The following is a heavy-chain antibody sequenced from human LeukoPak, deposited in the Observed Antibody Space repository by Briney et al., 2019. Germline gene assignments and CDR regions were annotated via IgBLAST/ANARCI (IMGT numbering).Heavy chain of an antibody. Sequence: SVNVSRKASVGTFSSYAISWVRQAPGQGLEWMGGIIPIFGTANYAQKFQGRVTITADEYTSTAYMELSSLRSEDTAVYYCASQVTKSAFDIWGQGTLVTVSS. D-gene: IGHD4-17*01. J-gene: IGHJ3*02. CDR2: IIPIFGTA. CDR1: VGTFSSYA. V-gene: IGHV1-69*01. CDR3: ASQVTKSAFDI.